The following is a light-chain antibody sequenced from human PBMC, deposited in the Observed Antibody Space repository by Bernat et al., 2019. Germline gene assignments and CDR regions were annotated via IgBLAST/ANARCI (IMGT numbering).Light chain of an antibody. CDR3: SSYTSSSTHNYV. CDR1: SSDVGGYNY. CDR2: DVS. J-gene: IGLJ1*01. V-gene: IGLV2-14*03. Sequence: QSALTQPASVSGSPGQSITISCTGTSSDVGGYNYVSWYQQHPGKAPKLMIYDVSNRPSGVSNRFSGSKSGNTASLTISGLQAEAEADYYCSSYTSSSTHNYVFGTGTKVTVL.